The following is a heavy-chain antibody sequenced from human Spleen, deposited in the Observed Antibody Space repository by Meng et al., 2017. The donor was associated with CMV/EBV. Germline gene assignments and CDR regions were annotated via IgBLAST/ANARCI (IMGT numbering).Heavy chain of an antibody. CDR3: ARGDSIVVVGSAFDI. V-gene: IGHV3-48*04. J-gene: IGHJ3*02. D-gene: IGHD2-2*01. CDR2: ISSSGSII. Sequence: GESLKISCAASGFTFSSYSMNWVRQAPGKGLEWVSYISSSGSIIYYADSVKGRFTISRDNAKNSLYLQMNSLRAEDTAVYYCARGDSIVVVGSAFDIWGQGTMVTVSS. CDR1: GFTFSSYS.